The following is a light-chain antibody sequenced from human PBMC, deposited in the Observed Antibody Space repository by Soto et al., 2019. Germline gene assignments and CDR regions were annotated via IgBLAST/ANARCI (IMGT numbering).Light chain of an antibody. Sequence: SYELTQPPSVSVAPGQTARLTCGGNNIGSKSVHWYQQKPGQAPVLVVYVDSDRPSGIPERFSGSNSGNTATLTISRVEAGDEAGYYCQVWDSSSDHYVFGTGTQLTVL. V-gene: IGLV3-21*02. CDR2: VDS. CDR1: NIGSKS. J-gene: IGLJ1*01. CDR3: QVWDSSSDHYV.